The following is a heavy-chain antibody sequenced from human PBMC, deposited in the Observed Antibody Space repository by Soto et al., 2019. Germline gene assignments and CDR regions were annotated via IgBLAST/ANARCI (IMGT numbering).Heavy chain of an antibody. Sequence: QVQLVESVGGVVQPGRSLRLSCAASGFTFSSYAMHWVRQAPGKGLEWVSVISYDGSNKYDAYSVKSRFTISRDNSKNTLYLQVNSAGAEDTAVYYCAGEGLLFDYWGQGTLVTVSS. CDR2: ISYDGSNK. J-gene: IGHJ4*02. D-gene: IGHD5-18*01. CDR3: AGEGLLFDY. CDR1: GFTFSSYA. V-gene: IGHV3-30-3*01.